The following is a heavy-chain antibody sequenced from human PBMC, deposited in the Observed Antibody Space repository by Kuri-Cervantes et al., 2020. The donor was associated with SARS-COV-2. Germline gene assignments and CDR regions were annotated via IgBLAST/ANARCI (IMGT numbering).Heavy chain of an antibody. Sequence: LSLTCAASGFTFSSYGIHWVRQAPGKGLEWVAVIWYDGSNKYYADSVEGRFTISRDNSKNTLYRQMNSLRAEDAAVYYCARDLGDILTGYYNGGYYYYGMDVWGQGTTVTVSS. CDR2: IWYDGSNK. V-gene: IGHV3-33*01. CDR1: GFTFSSYG. J-gene: IGHJ6*02. D-gene: IGHD3-9*01. CDR3: ARDLGDILTGYYNGGYYYYGMDV.